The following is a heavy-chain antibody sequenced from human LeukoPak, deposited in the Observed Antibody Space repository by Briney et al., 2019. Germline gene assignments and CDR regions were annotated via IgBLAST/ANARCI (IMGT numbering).Heavy chain of an antibody. CDR3: ARDRSRQAQQDMDV. CDR2: IKQDGSEK. J-gene: IGHJ6*03. V-gene: IGHV3-7*01. D-gene: IGHD6-13*01. CDR1: GFTFSSYW. Sequence: GGSLRLSCAASGFTFSSYWMSWVRQAPGKGLEWVANIKQDGSEKYYVDSVKGRFTISRDNAKNSLYLQMNSLRAEDTAVYYCARDRSRQAQQDMDVWGKGTTVTVSS.